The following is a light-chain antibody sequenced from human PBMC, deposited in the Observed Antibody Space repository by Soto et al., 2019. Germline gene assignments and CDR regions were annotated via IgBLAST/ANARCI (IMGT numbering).Light chain of an antibody. Sequence: SVLTQPPSASGSPGQSVTISCTGTSSDVGGYNYVSWYQQHPGKAPKLMIYEVSKRPSGVPDRFSGSKSGNTASLTVSGLQAEDEADYYCSSYAGSNNQVFGGGTKLTVL. V-gene: IGLV2-8*01. CDR2: EVS. J-gene: IGLJ2*01. CDR3: SSYAGSNNQV. CDR1: SSDVGGYNY.